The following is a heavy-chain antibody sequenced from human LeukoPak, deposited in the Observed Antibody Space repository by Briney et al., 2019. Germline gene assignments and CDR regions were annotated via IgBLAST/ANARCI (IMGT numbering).Heavy chain of an antibody. Sequence: GRSLRLSCAASGFTFDDYAMHWVRQAPGKGLEWVSGISWNSGSIAYAGSVKGRFTISRDNAKNSLYLQVNSLRAEDTALYYCAKDSSSWKEFDYWGQGTLVTVSS. CDR3: AKDSSSWKEFDY. J-gene: IGHJ4*02. CDR1: GFTFDDYA. CDR2: ISWNSGSI. V-gene: IGHV3-9*01. D-gene: IGHD6-13*01.